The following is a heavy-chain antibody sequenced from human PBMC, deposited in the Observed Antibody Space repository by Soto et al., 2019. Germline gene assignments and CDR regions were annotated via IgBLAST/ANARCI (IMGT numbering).Heavy chain of an antibody. Sequence: GGSLRLSCVASGFTFSSYAMSWVRQAPGKGLEWVSAISGSGGSTYYADSVKGRFTISRDNSKNTLYLQMNSLRAEDTAVYYCAKVPLIAAAGTVGYYGMDVWGQGTTVTVSS. J-gene: IGHJ6*02. CDR1: GFTFSSYA. CDR3: AKVPLIAAAGTVGYYGMDV. V-gene: IGHV3-23*01. D-gene: IGHD6-13*01. CDR2: ISGSGGST.